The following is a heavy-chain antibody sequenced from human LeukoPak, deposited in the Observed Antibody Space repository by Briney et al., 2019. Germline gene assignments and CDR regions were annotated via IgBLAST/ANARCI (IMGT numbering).Heavy chain of an antibody. Sequence: GGSLRLSCAVSGFDISNKYINWVRQAPGKGLEWVSYISSSGSTIYYADSVKGRFTISRDNAKNSLYLQMNSLRAEDTAVYYCAELGITMIGGVWGKGTTVTISS. CDR2: ISSSGSTI. J-gene: IGHJ6*04. CDR1: GFDISNKY. V-gene: IGHV3-48*03. D-gene: IGHD3-10*02. CDR3: AELGITMIGGV.